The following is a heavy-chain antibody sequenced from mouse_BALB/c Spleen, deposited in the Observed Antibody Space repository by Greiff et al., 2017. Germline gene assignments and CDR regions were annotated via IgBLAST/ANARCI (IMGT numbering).Heavy chain of an antibody. V-gene: IGHV3-8*02. D-gene: IGHD1-1*01. CDR3: ARVGSSYRYYAMDY. Sequence: EVQLVESGPSLVKPSQTLSLTCSVTGDSITSGYWNWIRKFPGNKLEYMGYISYSGSTYYNPSLKSRISITRDTSKNQYYLQLNSVTTEDTATYYCARVGSSYRYYAMDYWGQGTSVTVSS. J-gene: IGHJ4*01. CDR2: ISYSGST. CDR1: GDSITSGY.